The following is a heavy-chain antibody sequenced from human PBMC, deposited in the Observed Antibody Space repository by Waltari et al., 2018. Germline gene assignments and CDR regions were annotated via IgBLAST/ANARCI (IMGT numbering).Heavy chain of an antibody. CDR3: ARTYYDFWSGYFYFDY. CDR2: IYYSGST. CDR1: GGSISSYY. J-gene: IGHJ4*02. V-gene: IGHV4-59*01. Sequence: QVQLQESGPGLVKPSETLSLTCTVPGGSISSYYWRWIRQPPGKGLEWIGYIYYSGSTNYNPSLKSRVTISVDTSKNQFSLKLSSVTAADTAVYYCARTYYDFWSGYFYFDYWGQGTLVTVSS. D-gene: IGHD3-3*01.